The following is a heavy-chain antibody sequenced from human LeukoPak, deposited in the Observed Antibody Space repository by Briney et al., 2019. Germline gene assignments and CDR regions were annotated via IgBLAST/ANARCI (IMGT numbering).Heavy chain of an antibody. CDR2: ISERDSNT. D-gene: IGHD3-10*01. J-gene: IGHJ4*02. CDR1: GFTFSSYA. V-gene: IGHV3-23*01. CDR3: AKVWFGELSPFEC. Sequence: PGGSLRLSCAASGFTFSSYAMTWVRQAPGQGLEWVSGISERDSNTYYADSVKGRFTISRDNPKNTLYLQMNSLRVEDTAVYYCAKVWFGELSPFECWGQGTLVTVSS.